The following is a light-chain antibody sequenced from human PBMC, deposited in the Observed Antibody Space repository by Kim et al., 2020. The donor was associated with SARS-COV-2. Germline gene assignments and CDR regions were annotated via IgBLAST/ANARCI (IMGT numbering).Light chain of an antibody. Sequence: EIVLTQSPATLSLSPGERATLSCRASLSVSNYLAWYQQKPGQAPGLLIYDASNRATGIPARFSGSGSGTDFTLTISSLEPEDFAIYYCQQRSNWPLTFGGGTKVDIK. CDR2: DAS. CDR1: LSVSNY. V-gene: IGKV3-11*01. J-gene: IGKJ4*01. CDR3: QQRSNWPLT.